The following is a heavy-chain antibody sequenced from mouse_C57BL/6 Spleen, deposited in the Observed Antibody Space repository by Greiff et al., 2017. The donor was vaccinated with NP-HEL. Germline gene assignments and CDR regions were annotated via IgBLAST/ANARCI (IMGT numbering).Heavy chain of an antibody. V-gene: IGHV7-3*01. CDR3: ARSRGYYFDY. CDR1: GFTFTDYY. CDR2: IRNKANGYTT. Sequence: DVKLVESGGGLVQPGGSLSLYCAASGFTFTDYYMSWVRQPPGKALEWLGFIRNKANGYTTEYSASVKGRFTISRDNSQSILYLQMNALRAEDSATYYCARSRGYYFDYWGQGTTLTVSS. J-gene: IGHJ2*01.